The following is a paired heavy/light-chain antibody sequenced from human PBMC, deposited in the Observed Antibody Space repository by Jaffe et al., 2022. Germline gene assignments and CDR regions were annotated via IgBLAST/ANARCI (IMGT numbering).Light chain of an antibody. J-gene: IGKJ4*01. CDR2: AAS. Sequence: DIQLTQSPSFLSASVGDRVTITCRASQGISSYLAWYQQKPGKAPKLLIYAASTLQSGVPSRFSGSGSGTEFTLTISSLQPEDFATYYCQQLNSYLYELTFGGGTKVEIK. V-gene: IGKV1-9*01. CDR1: QGISSY. CDR3: QQLNSYLYELT.
Heavy chain of an antibody. D-gene: IGHD3-10*01. J-gene: IGHJ4*02. Sequence: QVQLVQSGAEVKKPGASVKVSCKASGYTFTGYYMHWVRQAPGQGLEWMGRINPNSGGTNYAQKFQGRVTMTRDTSISTAYMELSRLRSDDTAVYYCARGTGYYGSGSYLRAFDYWGQGTLVTVSS. CDR3: ARGTGYYGSGSYLRAFDY. V-gene: IGHV1-2*06. CDR2: INPNSGGT. CDR1: GYTFTGYY.